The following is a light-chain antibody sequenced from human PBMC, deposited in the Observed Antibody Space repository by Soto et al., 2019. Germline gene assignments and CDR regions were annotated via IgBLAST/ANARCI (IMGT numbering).Light chain of an antibody. CDR2: GAS. J-gene: IGKJ1*01. Sequence: EIVLTQYPGTLSLSPGERATLSCRASQSVSSSYLAWYQQKPGQAPRLLIYGASSRATGIPDRFTGSGSGTDFTLTISRLEPEDFAVYYCQQYDGSPRTFGQGTKVDIK. CDR3: QQYDGSPRT. V-gene: IGKV3-20*01. CDR1: QSVSSSY.